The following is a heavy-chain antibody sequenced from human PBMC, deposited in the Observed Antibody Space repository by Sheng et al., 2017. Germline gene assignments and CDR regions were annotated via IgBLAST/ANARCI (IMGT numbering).Heavy chain of an antibody. CDR1: GFTFDDYA. J-gene: IGHJ4*02. Sequence: EVQLVESGGGLVQPGRSLRLSCAASGFTFDDYAMHWVRQAPGKGLEWVSGISWNSGSIGYADSVKGRFTISRDNAKNSLYLQMNSLRAEDMALYYCARGAYCGGDCYSPIPFDYWGQGTLVTVSS. CDR2: ISWNSGSI. CDR3: ARGAYCGGDCYSPIPFDY. V-gene: IGHV3-9*03. D-gene: IGHD2-21*01.